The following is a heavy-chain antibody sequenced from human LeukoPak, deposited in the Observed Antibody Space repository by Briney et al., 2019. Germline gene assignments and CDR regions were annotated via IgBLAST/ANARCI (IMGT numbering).Heavy chain of an antibody. CDR2: INPNSGGT. CDR1: GYTFTGYY. Sequence: ASVKVSCTASGYTFTGYYMHWVRQAPGQGLEWMGWINPNSGGTNYAQKFQGRVTMTRDTSISTAYMELSRLRSDDTAVYYCARDRLDYGSGNDWFDPWGQGTLVTVSS. D-gene: IGHD3-10*01. J-gene: IGHJ5*02. CDR3: ARDRLDYGSGNDWFDP. V-gene: IGHV1-2*02.